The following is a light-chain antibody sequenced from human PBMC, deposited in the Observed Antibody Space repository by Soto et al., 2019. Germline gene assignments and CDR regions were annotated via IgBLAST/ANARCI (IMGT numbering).Light chain of an antibody. Sequence: EIVLTQSPGTLSLSPGERATLSCRASQSVSSSYLAWYQQKPGQAPRLLIYGASSRATGIPDRFSGSGSGKDFTLTISRLEPEDVAVYYCQQYGSSLWTFGRGTKVEIK. CDR1: QSVSSSY. CDR3: QQYGSSLWT. V-gene: IGKV3-20*01. J-gene: IGKJ1*01. CDR2: GAS.